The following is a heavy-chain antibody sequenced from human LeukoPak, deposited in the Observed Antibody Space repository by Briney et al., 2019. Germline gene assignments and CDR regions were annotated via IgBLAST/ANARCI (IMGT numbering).Heavy chain of an antibody. V-gene: IGHV4-39*01. D-gene: IGHD3-3*01. CDR2: IYQSGSGSS. CDR3: ASTLRFFPYRAFDY. J-gene: IGHJ4*02. Sequence: SETLSLTCSVSGGSIISSNYYWGWIRQPPGKGLEWIGSIYQSGSGSSYYNPSLKSRVIISGDTSNNHFSLRLRFVPAADTAVYYCASTLRFFPYRAFDYWGRGTLVTAPS. CDR1: GGSIISSNYY.